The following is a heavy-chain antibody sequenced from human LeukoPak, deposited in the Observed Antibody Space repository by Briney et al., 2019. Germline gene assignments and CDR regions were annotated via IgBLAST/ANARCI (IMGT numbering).Heavy chain of an antibody. CDR3: ARRPSSYNGAGDNDAFDV. J-gene: IGHJ3*01. V-gene: IGHV4-34*01. Sequence: SETLSLTCAVYGVSLNDFYWGSIRQAPGRGREWLGEIDHSGTTYYNPSLKSRVTVSLDTSKNQMSLNLNSLTAPDTALYFGARRPSSYNGAGDNDAFDVWGQGTMVAVSS. CDR1: GVSLNDFY. CDR2: IDHSGTT. D-gene: IGHD2-8*01.